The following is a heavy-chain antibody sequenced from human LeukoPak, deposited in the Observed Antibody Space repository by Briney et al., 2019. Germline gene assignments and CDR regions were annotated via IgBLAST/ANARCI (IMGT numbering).Heavy chain of an antibody. CDR3: AREGSSGPFDY. D-gene: IGHD3-22*01. J-gene: IGHJ4*02. CDR1: GFTVSSYW. CDR2: IKQDGSEK. V-gene: IGHV3-7*01. Sequence: GGSLRLSCAASGFTVSSYWMSWVRQAPGKGLEWVANIKQDGSEKYYVDSVKGRFTISRDNAKNSLYLQMNSLRAEDTAVYYCAREGSSGPFDYWGQGTLVTVSS.